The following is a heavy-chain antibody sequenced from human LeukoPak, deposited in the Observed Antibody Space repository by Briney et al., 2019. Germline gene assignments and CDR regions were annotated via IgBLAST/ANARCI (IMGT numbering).Heavy chain of an antibody. D-gene: IGHD6-13*01. CDR1: GGSISSYY. CDR3: ARTTHPSTAAAGRISYYFDY. J-gene: IGHJ4*02. V-gene: IGHV4-59*12. CDR2: IYYSGST. Sequence: SETLSLTCTVSGGSISSYYWSWIRQPPGKGLEWIGYIYYSGSTNYNPSLKSRVTISVDTSKNQFSLKLSSVTAADTAVYYCARTTHPSTAAAGRISYYFDYWGQGTLVTVSS.